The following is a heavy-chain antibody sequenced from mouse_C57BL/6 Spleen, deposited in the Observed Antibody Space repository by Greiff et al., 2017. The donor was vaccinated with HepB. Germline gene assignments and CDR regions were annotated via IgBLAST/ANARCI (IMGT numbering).Heavy chain of an antibody. CDR2: IYPGDGDT. V-gene: IGHV1-80*01. CDR1: GYAFSSYW. CDR3: ARETAKDWYFDG. J-gene: IGHJ1*03. Sequence: QVQLQQPGAELVKPGASVKISCKASGYAFSSYWMNWVKQRPGKGLEWIGKIYPGDGDTNYNGKFKGKATLTADKSSSTAYMQLSSLTSEDSAVYVCARETAKDWYFDGWGTGTTVTVSS.